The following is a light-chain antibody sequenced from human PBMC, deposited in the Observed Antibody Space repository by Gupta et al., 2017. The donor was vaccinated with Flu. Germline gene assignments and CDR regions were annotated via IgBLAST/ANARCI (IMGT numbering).Light chain of an antibody. CDR1: ENVNEW. J-gene: IGKJ2*01. CDR3: QQYDTDYT. Sequence: TQSPSTLSASVGDTVTITCRASENVNEWLAWYQQKAGKAPRLLIFRSSVLESGVPSRFSGSGSGKEFALTIRSLQSDDFATYYCQQYDTDYTFGQGTRLDIK. V-gene: IGKV1-5*03. CDR2: RSS.